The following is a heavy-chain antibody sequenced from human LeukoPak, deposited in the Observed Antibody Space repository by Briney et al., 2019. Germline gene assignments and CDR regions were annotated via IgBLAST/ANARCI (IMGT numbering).Heavy chain of an antibody. CDR1: GYTFTSYY. J-gene: IGHJ4*02. CDR2: INPSGGST. Sequence: ASVKVSCKASGYTFTSYYMHWVRQAPGQGLEWMGIINPSGGSTSYAQKFQGRVTMTEDTSTDTAYMELSSLRSEDTAVYYCATPLRYYYDSSGYNDYWGQGTLVTVSS. CDR3: ATPLRYYYDSSGYNDY. V-gene: IGHV1-46*01. D-gene: IGHD3-22*01.